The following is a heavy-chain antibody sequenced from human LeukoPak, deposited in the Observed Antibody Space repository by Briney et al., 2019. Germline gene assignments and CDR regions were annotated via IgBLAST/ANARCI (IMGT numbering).Heavy chain of an antibody. J-gene: IGHJ5*02. CDR1: GYTFTGYY. V-gene: IGHV1-2*02. D-gene: IGHD6-13*01. CDR2: INPNSGGT. Sequence: GASVKVSCKASGYTFTGYYMHWVRQAPGQGLEWMGWINPNSGGTNYAQKFQGRVTMTRDTSISTAYMELSRLRSDDTAVYYCARHPVVAAATNWFDPWGQGTLVTVSS. CDR3: ARHPVVAAATNWFDP.